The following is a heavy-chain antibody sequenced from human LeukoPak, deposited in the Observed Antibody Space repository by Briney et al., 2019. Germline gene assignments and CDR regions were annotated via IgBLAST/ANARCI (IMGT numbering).Heavy chain of an antibody. CDR2: MSPNSGNT. V-gene: IGHV1-8*01. D-gene: IGHD5-12*01. J-gene: IGHJ6*02. CDR3: ARDIGYYYGMDV. CDR1: EYTFTSYD. Sequence: GASVKVSCKASEYTFTSYDINWVRQATGQGFEWMGWMSPNSGNTAYAQKFQGRVTMTRNTSISTAYMELSSLRSEDTVVYYCARDIGYYYGMDVWGQGTTVTVSS.